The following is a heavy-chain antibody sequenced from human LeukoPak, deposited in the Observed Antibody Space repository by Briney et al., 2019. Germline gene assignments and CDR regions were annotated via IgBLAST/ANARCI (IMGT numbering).Heavy chain of an antibody. J-gene: IGHJ4*02. V-gene: IGHV4-34*01. CDR2: INHSGST. CDR3: ARVVVISPVARAYYFDY. Sequence: SETLSLTCAVYGGSFSGYYWSWIRQPPGKGLEWIGEINHSGSTNYNPSLKSRVTISVDTSKNQFSLKLSPVAAADTAVYYCARVVVISPVARAYYFDYWGQGTLVTVSS. D-gene: IGHD3-22*01. CDR1: GGSFSGYY.